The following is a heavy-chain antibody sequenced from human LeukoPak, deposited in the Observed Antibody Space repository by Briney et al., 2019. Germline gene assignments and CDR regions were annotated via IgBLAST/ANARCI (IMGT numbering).Heavy chain of an antibody. CDR2: IYTSGRT. V-gene: IGHV4-4*09. CDR3: ARSRGILEASSGDFDY. D-gene: IGHD1-26*01. CDR1: DGSVTSYF. Sequence: KPSETLSLTCAVSDGSVTSYFWTWIRQPPGKGLEWIGNIYTSGRTNYNPSLKSRVTISIETSKNQFSLKVTSVTAADTAVYYCARSRGILEASSGDFDYRGQETLVTVSS. J-gene: IGHJ4*02.